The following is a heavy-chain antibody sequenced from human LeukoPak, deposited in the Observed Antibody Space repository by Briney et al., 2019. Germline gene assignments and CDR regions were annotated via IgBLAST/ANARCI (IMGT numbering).Heavy chain of an antibody. CDR1: SGSISSYY. D-gene: IGHD1-26*01. CDR3: ATSIVGATTDAFDI. Sequence: SETLSLTCTVSSGSISSYYWSWIRQPPGKGLEWIGYIYYSGSTNYNPSLKSRVTISVDTSKNQFSLKLSSVTAADTAVYYCATSIVGATTDAFDIWGQGTMVTVSS. J-gene: IGHJ3*02. V-gene: IGHV4-59*01. CDR2: IYYSGST.